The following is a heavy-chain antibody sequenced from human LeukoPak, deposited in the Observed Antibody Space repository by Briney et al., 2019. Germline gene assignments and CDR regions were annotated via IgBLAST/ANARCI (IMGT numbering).Heavy chain of an antibody. D-gene: IGHD3-10*01. CDR1: GFTFSSYG. CDR3: AKEGGRFAFGNWFDP. V-gene: IGHV3-30*18. CDR2: ISYDGSNK. Sequence: GGSLRLSCAASGFTFSSYGMHWVRQAPGKGLEWVAVISYDGSNKYYADSVKGRFTTSRDNSKNTLYLQMNSLRAEDTAVYYCAKEGGRFAFGNWFDPWGQGTLVTVSS. J-gene: IGHJ5*02.